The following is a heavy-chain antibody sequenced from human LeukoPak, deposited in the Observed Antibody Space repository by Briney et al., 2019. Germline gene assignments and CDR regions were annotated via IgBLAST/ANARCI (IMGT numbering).Heavy chain of an antibody. J-gene: IGHJ5*02. D-gene: IGHD3-22*01. CDR2: IYYSGST. V-gene: IGHV4-39*01. Sequence: PSETLSLTCTVSGGSISSSSYYWGWIRQPPGKGLEWIGSIYYSGSTYYNPSLKSRVTISVDTSKNQFSLKLSSVTAADTAVYYCARGGGRRYYYDSSGYLNWFDPWGQGTLVTVSS. CDR3: ARGGGRRYYYDSSGYLNWFDP. CDR1: GGSISSSSYY.